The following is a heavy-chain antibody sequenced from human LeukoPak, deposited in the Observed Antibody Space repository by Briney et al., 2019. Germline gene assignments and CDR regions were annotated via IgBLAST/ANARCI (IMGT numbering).Heavy chain of an antibody. Sequence: PGGSLRLSCAASGFTFSSYAMHWVRQAPGKGLEWVAVIWYDGSNKYYADSVKGRFTISRDNSKNTLYLQMNSLRAEDTAVYYCARRSPYYYYMDVWGKGTTVTVSS. D-gene: IGHD6-13*01. CDR3: ARRSPYYYYMDV. CDR2: IWYDGSNK. V-gene: IGHV3-30*07. CDR1: GFTFSSYA. J-gene: IGHJ6*03.